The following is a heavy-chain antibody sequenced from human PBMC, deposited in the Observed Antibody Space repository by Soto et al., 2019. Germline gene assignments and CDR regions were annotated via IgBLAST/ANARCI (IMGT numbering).Heavy chain of an antibody. CDR2: IHSSGST. CDR1: GGSIDNYY. Sequence: PSETLSLTXTVTGGSIDNYYWTWVRQPAGKGLEWIGRIHSSGSTNYNPSLRSRLTMSLYTSTNHFSLKLTSVTAADTAVYFCARDVDYDFWSGYVSDGLDVWGPGATVTVSS. J-gene: IGHJ6*02. CDR3: ARDVDYDFWSGYVSDGLDV. V-gene: IGHV4-4*07. D-gene: IGHD3-3*01.